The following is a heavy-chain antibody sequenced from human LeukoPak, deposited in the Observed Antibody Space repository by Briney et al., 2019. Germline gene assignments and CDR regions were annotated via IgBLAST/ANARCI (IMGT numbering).Heavy chain of an antibody. J-gene: IGHJ4*02. CDR2: IYPGDSDT. CDR3: AREEGPDIVVD. Sequence: KPGESLTLSCTGSGYSFTSYWIGWVRQMPGKGLEWMGIIYPGDSDTRYSPSFQRQVTISADKSISTAYLQWSSLKASDTAMYYCAREEGPDIVVDWGQGTLVTVSS. CDR1: GYSFTSYW. D-gene: IGHD2-15*01. V-gene: IGHV5-51*01.